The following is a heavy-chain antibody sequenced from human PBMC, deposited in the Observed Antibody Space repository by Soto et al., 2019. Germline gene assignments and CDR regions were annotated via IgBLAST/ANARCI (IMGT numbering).Heavy chain of an antibody. V-gene: IGHV5-51*01. CDR2: FFPGDSDT. CDR1: GYSFTRYW. Sequence: PGESLKISCKASGYSFTRYWIGWVRQMPGKGLDWMGIFFPGDSDTRYSPSFQGQVTISADKSTTTAYLQWSSLKASDTAIYYCAISSLAAAGFDYWGQGTQVTFPQ. CDR3: AISSLAAAGFDY. J-gene: IGHJ4*02. D-gene: IGHD6-13*01.